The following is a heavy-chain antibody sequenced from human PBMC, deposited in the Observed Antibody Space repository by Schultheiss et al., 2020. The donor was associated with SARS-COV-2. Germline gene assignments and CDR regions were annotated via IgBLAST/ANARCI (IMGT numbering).Heavy chain of an antibody. D-gene: IGHD3-10*01. CDR3: AKAGTYGSGIYDF. V-gene: IGHV3-23*01. J-gene: IGHJ4*02. CDR1: GFTFSSYG. CDR2: ISASGGST. Sequence: GESLKISCVASGFTFSSYGMHWVRQAPGKGLEWVSGISASGGSTHYADSVKGRFTISRDNSKNTVYLQMNSLAAEDTALYYCAKAGTYGSGIYDFWGQGTLLTVSS.